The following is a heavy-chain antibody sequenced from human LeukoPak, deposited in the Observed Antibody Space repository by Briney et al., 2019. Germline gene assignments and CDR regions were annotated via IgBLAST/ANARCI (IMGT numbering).Heavy chain of an antibody. J-gene: IGHJ5*02. CDR1: GFTFSSYA. Sequence: GGSLRLSCAASGFTFSSYAMHWVRQAPGKGLEWVAVISYDGSNKYYADSVKGRSTISRDNSKNTLYLQMNSLRAEDTAVYYCARGILWSFDPWGQGTLVTVSS. CDR2: ISYDGSNK. CDR3: ARGILWSFDP. D-gene: IGHD3-3*01. V-gene: IGHV3-30-3*01.